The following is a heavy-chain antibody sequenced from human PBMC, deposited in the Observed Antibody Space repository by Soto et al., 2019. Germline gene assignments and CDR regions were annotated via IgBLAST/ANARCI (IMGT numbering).Heavy chain of an antibody. Sequence: SETPSLTCAVYGGSFSGYYWSWIRQPPGKGLEWIGEINHSGSTNYNPSLKSRVTISVDTSKNQFSLKLSSVTAADTAVYYCARGRRNGIAAAGTLRYYYALMDVWGQGTTVTVSS. CDR3: ARGRRNGIAAAGTLRYYYALMDV. V-gene: IGHV4-34*09. D-gene: IGHD6-13*01. CDR1: GGSFSGYY. CDR2: INHSGST. J-gene: IGHJ6*02.